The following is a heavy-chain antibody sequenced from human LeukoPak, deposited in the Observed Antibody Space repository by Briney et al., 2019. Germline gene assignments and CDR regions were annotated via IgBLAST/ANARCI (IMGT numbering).Heavy chain of an antibody. CDR2: IASDGSST. CDR1: GFTFSSYW. V-gene: IGHV3-74*01. Sequence: GGSLRLSCAASGFTFSSYWMNWVRQAPGKGLVWVSRIASDGSSTTYADSVKGRFSISRDNAKNTLYLQMNSLRVEDTAVYYCAKESPNDYWGQGTLVTVSS. J-gene: IGHJ4*02. CDR3: AKESPNDY.